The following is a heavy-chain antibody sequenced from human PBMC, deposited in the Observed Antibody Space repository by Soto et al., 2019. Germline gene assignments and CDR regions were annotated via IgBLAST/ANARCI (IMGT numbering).Heavy chain of an antibody. J-gene: IGHJ6*03. D-gene: IGHD5-18*01. V-gene: IGHV4-39*01. CDR1: GGSISTSRNF. CDR2: MYYSGST. Sequence: QFHLQESGPGLVKPAETLSLTCSVSGGSISTSRNFWGWIRQPPGKGLEWIGSMYYSGSTYYNPSLKSRLTIAADTSKNQFSLNLNSVTAADTAMYYCVRGDTYFYYMDVWGRGTTVTVSS. CDR3: VRGDTYFYYMDV.